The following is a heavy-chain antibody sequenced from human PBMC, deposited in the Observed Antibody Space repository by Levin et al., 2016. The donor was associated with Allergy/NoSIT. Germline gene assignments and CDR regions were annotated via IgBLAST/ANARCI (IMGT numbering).Heavy chain of an antibody. V-gene: IGHV4-31*03. CDR2: IYYSGST. J-gene: IGHJ4*02. CDR3: ARVSQEYYDFWSGYALDY. Sequence: LRLSCTVSGGSISSGGYYWSWIRQHPGKGLEWIGYIYYSGSTYYNPSLKSRVTISVDTSKNQFSLKLSSVTAADTAVYYGARVSQEYYDFWSGYALDYWGQGTLVTVSS. D-gene: IGHD3-3*01. CDR1: GGSISSGGYY.